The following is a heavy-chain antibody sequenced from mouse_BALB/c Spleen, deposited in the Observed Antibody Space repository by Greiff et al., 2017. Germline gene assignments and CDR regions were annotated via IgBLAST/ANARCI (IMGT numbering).Heavy chain of an antibody. CDR1: GFSLTGYG. V-gene: IGHV2-6-7*01. J-gene: IGHJ4*01. CDR3: ARADGNSYYYAMDY. CDR2: IWGDGST. Sequence: VQVVESGPGLVAPSQSLSITCTVSGFSLTGYGVNWVRQPPGKGLEWLGMIWGDGSTDYNSALKSRLSISKDNSKSQVFLKMNSLQTDDTAMYYCARADGNSYYYAMDYWGQGTSVTVSS. D-gene: IGHD2-1*01.